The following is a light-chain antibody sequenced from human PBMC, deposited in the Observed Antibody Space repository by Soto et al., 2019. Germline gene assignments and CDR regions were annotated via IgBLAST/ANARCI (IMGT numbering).Light chain of an antibody. V-gene: IGKV1D-12*01. CDR2: SAS. Sequence: AAGSRVTITCQASQGISRSLAWYQQKPGKAPKLLIYSASSLQSGVPSRFSGSGFGTDFTLTISSLQPEDFATYYCQQADTFPITFGQGTRLEIK. CDR1: QGISRS. J-gene: IGKJ5*01. CDR3: QQADTFPIT.